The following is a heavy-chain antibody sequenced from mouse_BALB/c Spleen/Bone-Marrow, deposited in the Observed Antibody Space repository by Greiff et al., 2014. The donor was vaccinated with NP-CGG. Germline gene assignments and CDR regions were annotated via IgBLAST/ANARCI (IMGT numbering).Heavy chain of an antibody. CDR1: GYAFTNYL. CDR3: AREQLRFIDV. Sequence: VMLVESGAELVRPGTSVRVSCTASGYAFTNYLIEWIKQRPGQGLEWIGVINPGSGGTNYNEKFQGKATLTADKSSFTAYIQLSSLTSDDSAVYFCAREQLRFIDVWGAGTSVTVSS. V-gene: IGHV1-54*01. CDR2: INPGSGGT. J-gene: IGHJ1*01. D-gene: IGHD2-12*01.